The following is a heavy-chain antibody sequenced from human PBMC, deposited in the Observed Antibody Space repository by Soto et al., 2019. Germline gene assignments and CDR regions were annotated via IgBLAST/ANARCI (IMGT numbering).Heavy chain of an antibody. Sequence: EVQLEQSGAEVKKPGDSLKISCKVSGYSFSSYWIAWVRQMPGKGLEWMGIIYPGDSNTRYGPSFQGQVTISADKSINTAHLQWSSLKASDTAMYYCASIPSGYLNYYYDYWGLGTLVTVSP. J-gene: IGHJ4*02. CDR1: GYSFSSYW. CDR2: IYPGDSNT. CDR3: ASIPSGYLNYYYDY. D-gene: IGHD3-22*01. V-gene: IGHV5-51*01.